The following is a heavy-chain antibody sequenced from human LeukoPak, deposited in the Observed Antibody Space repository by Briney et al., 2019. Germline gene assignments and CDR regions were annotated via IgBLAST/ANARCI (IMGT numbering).Heavy chain of an antibody. CDR1: GYTFTGYY. CDR3: AREGAYDQLLSVGYFDL. CDR2: INPNSGGT. J-gene: IGHJ2*01. V-gene: IGHV1-2*04. Sequence: GASVKVSCKASGYTFTGYYMHWVRPAPGQGLEWMGWINPNSGGTNYAQKFQGWVTMTSDTSISTAYMELSRLRSDDTAVYYCAREGAYDQLLSVGYFDLWGRGTLVTVSS. D-gene: IGHD2-2*01.